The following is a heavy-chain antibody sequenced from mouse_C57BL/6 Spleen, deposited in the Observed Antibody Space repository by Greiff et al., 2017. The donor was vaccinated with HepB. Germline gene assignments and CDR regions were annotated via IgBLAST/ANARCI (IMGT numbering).Heavy chain of an antibody. CDR2: IYPGSGST. CDR3: ARAPTEYYFDY. CDR1: GYTFTSYW. Sequence: QVHVKQPGAELVKPGASVKMSCKASGYTFTSYWITWVKQRPGQGLEWIGDIYPGSGSTNYNEKFKSKATLTVDTSSSTAYMQLSSLTSEDSAVYYCARAPTEYYFDYWGQGTTLTVSS. J-gene: IGHJ2*01. V-gene: IGHV1-55*01.